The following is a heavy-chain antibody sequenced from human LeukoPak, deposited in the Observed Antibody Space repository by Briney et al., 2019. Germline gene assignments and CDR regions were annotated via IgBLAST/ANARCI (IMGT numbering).Heavy chain of an antibody. CDR2: VYYTGST. J-gene: IGHJ4*02. V-gene: IGHV4-59*01. CDR3: ARGAMATTPFFDY. CDR1: GGSFSGYY. D-gene: IGHD5-24*01. Sequence: SETLSLTCAVYGGSFSGYYWSWIRQPPGKGLEWIGYVYYTGSTNFNPSLKSRVTMSLDTSRNQFSLKLTSLTAADTAVYYCARGAMATTPFFDYWGQGTLVTVSS.